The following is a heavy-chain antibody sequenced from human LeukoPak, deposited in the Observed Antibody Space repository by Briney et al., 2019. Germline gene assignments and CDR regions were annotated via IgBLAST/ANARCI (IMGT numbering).Heavy chain of an antibody. CDR1: GFTFSSYA. V-gene: IGHV3-30*04. J-gene: IGHJ4*02. CDR2: ISYDGSNK. Sequence: GGSLRLSCAASGFTFSSYATHWVRQAPGKGLEWVAVISYDGSNKYYADSVKGRFTISRDNSKNTLYLQMNSLRAEDTAVYYCARDSSRIAAAGVALFDYWGQGTLVTVSS. D-gene: IGHD6-13*01. CDR3: ARDSSRIAAAGVALFDY.